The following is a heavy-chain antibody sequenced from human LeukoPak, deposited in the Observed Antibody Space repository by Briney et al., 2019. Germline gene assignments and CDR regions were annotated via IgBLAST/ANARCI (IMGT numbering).Heavy chain of an antibody. V-gene: IGHV3-64*01. CDR1: GFTFSSYV. CDR3: ARGGQSKYDSSGYLDYFDY. J-gene: IGHJ4*02. Sequence: AGGSLRLSCAASGFTFSSYVMYWVRQAPGKGLGYVSSISSNGGSTYYANSVKGRFTISRDNSKNTLYLQMGSLRAEDMAVYYCARGGQSKYDSSGYLDYFDYWGQGTLVTVSS. D-gene: IGHD3-22*01. CDR2: ISSNGGST.